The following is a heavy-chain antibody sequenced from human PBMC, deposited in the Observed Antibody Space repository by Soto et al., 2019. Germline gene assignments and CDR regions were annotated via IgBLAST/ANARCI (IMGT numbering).Heavy chain of an antibody. Sequence: SETLSLTCTVSGGSVSSGSYYWSWIRQPPGKGLEWIGYIYYSGSTNYNPSLKSRVTISVDTSKNQFSLKLSSVTAADTAVYYCARDAHYYYGMDVWGQGTTVTVSS. V-gene: IGHV4-61*01. CDR2: IYYSGST. CDR1: GGSVSSGSYY. J-gene: IGHJ6*02. CDR3: ARDAHYYYGMDV.